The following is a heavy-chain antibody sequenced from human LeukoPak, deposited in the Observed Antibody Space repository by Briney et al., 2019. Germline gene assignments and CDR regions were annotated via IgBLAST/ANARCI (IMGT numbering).Heavy chain of an antibody. D-gene: IGHD1-26*01. CDR2: MSYDGSLT. J-gene: IGHJ5*02. CDR1: SFTFSIYG. V-gene: IGHV3-30*03. CDR3: ARDVGATTTGWFDP. Sequence: PGRSLRLSCAASSFTFSIYGMFWVRQAPGKGLEWVAYMSYDGSLTNYADSVRGRFIISRDNSKNTLSLQLNSLRTEDTAVYYCARDVGATTTGWFDPWGQGTLVTVSS.